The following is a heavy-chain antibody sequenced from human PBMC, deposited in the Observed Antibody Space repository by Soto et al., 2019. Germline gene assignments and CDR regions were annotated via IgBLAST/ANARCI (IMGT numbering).Heavy chain of an antibody. Sequence: PGGSLRLSCAASGFTFSSYEMNWVRQAPGKGLEWVSYISSSGSTIYYADSVKGRFTISRDNAKNSLYLQMNSLRAEDTAVYYCARDPGSIFGVVTYYYYYGMDVWGQGTTVTVSS. CDR3: ARDPGSIFGVVTYYYYYGMDV. V-gene: IGHV3-48*03. CDR2: ISSSGSTI. J-gene: IGHJ6*02. D-gene: IGHD3-3*01. CDR1: GFTFSSYE.